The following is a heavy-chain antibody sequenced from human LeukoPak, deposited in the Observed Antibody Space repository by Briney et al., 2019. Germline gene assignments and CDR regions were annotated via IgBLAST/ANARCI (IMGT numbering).Heavy chain of an antibody. V-gene: IGHV4-34*01. Sequence: PSETLSLTCAVYGGFFSGYYWSWIRQSPGKGLEWIGEINHSGSTNYNPSLKSRVTISVDTSKNQFSLRLSSVTAADTAVHYCARGYYDSSGYYSGFDYWGQGTLVTVSS. CDR1: GGFFSGYY. CDR3: ARGYYDSSGYYSGFDY. CDR2: INHSGST. J-gene: IGHJ4*02. D-gene: IGHD3-22*01.